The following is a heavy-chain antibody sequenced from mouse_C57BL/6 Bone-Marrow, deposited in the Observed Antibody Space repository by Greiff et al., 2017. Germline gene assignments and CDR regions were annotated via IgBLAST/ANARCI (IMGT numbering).Heavy chain of an antibody. J-gene: IGHJ2*01. CDR2: FHPYNDDT. CDR1: GYTFTTYP. Sequence: VQLQESGAELVKPGASVKLSCKASGYTFTTYPIEWMKQNHGKSLEWIGNFHPYNDDTKYNEKFKGKATLTVEKSSSTVYLELSRLTSDDSAVYYGARGGNYGGYYFDYWGQGTTLTVSS. D-gene: IGHD2-1*01. CDR3: ARGGNYGGYYFDY. V-gene: IGHV1-47*01.